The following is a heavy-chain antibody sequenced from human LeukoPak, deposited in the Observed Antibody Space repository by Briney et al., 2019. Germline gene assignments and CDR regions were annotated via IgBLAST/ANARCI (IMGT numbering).Heavy chain of an antibody. D-gene: IGHD3-22*01. CDR1: GGSISTNSYY. Sequence: SETLSLTYIVSGGSISTNSYYWGWIRQPPGKGLEWIGSVYYSGTTYYSPSLKSRVTISVDTSKNQFSLNLNSVTAADTAVYHCARLMRGYYRDAFDIWGQGTMVTASS. J-gene: IGHJ3*02. CDR3: ARLMRGYYRDAFDI. CDR2: VYYSGTT. V-gene: IGHV4-39*01.